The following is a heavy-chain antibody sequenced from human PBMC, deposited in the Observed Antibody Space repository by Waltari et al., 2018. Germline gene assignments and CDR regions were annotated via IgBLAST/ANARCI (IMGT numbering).Heavy chain of an antibody. V-gene: IGHV4-61*02. D-gene: IGHD6-6*01. J-gene: IGHJ6*02. CDR2: IYTSGST. Sequence: QVQLQESGPGLVKPSQTLSLTCTVSGGSISSGSYYWSWTRQPAGKGLEWIGRIYTSGSTNYNPSLKSRVTISVDTSKNQFSLKRSSVTAADTAVYYCARGVFEEGIAARQNYYGMDVWGQGTTVTVSS. CDR1: GGSISSGSYY. CDR3: ARGVFEEGIAARQNYYGMDV.